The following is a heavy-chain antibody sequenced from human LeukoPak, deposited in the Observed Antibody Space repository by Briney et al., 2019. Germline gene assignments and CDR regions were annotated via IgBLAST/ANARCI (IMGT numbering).Heavy chain of an antibody. CDR1: GYTFTSYG. J-gene: IGHJ6*03. CDR3: ARVLYYDSPYYYYMDV. CDR2: ISAYNGST. Sequence: ASVKVSCKASGYTFTSYGISWVRQAPGQGLEWMGWISAYNGSTNYAQKLQGRVTMTTDTSTSTAYMELRSLRSDDTAVYYCARVLYYDSPYYYYMDVWGKGTTVTVSS. D-gene: IGHD3-22*01. V-gene: IGHV1-18*01.